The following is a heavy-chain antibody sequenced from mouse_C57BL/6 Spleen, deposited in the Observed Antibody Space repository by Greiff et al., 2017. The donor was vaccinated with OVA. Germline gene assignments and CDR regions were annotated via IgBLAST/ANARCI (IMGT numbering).Heavy chain of an antibody. D-gene: IGHD2-3*01. CDR3: TRGGGYYVYYYAMDY. J-gene: IGHJ4*01. CDR1: GFTFSSYA. V-gene: IGHV5-9-1*02. Sequence: EVQLVESGEGLVKPGGSLKLSCAASGFTFSSYAMSWVRQTPEKRLEWVAYISSGGDYIYYADTVKGRFTISRDNARNTLYLQMSSLKSEDTAMYYCTRGGGYYVYYYAMDYWGQGTSVTVSS. CDR2: ISSGGDYI.